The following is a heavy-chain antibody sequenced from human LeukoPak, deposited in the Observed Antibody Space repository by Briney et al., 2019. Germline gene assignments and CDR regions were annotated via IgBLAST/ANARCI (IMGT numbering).Heavy chain of an antibody. Sequence: SETLSLTCTVTGDSISSYYWSWLRQPPGKGLEWIAYIHYSGSTNYNPSLKSRVTISVDTSKNQFSLKLSSVTAAATAVYYCARVGWSFGYTSWYFDPWGRGTLVTVSS. D-gene: IGHD5-24*01. J-gene: IGHJ2*01. CDR1: GDSISSYY. CDR2: IHYSGST. V-gene: IGHV4-59*01. CDR3: ARVGWSFGYTSWYFDP.